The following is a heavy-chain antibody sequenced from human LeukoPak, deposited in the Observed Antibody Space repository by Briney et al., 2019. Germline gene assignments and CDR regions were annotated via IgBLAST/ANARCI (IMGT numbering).Heavy chain of an antibody. CDR3: ARAPGDIVVVPAASNWYFDL. D-gene: IGHD2-2*01. V-gene: IGHV1-46*01. J-gene: IGHJ2*01. CDR1: GYTFTSYY. Sequence: GASVKVSCKASGYTFTSYYMHWVRQAPGQGLEWMGIINPSGGSTSYAQKFQGRVTMTRDASISTAYMELSRLRSDDTAVYYCARAPGDIVVVPAASNWYFDLWGRGTLVTVSS. CDR2: INPSGGST.